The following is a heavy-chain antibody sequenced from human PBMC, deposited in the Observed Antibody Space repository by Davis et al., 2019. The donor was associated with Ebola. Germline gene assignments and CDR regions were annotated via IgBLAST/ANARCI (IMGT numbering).Heavy chain of an antibody. Sequence: ASVKVSCKASGGTFSSYAISWVRQAPGQGLEWMGWISAYNGNTNYAQKLQGRVTMTTDTSTSTAYMELRSLRSDDTAVYYCARDKFSPAGHSYYYYYGMDVWGQETTVTVSS. J-gene: IGHJ6*02. CDR2: ISAYNGNT. V-gene: IGHV1-18*01. CDR3: ARDKFSPAGHSYYYYYGMDV. CDR1: GGTFSSYA.